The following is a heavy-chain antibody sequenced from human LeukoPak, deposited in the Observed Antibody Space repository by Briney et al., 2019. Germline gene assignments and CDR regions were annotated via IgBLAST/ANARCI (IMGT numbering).Heavy chain of an antibody. J-gene: IGHJ3*02. CDR1: GFTFSSYA. V-gene: IGHV3-64D*06. CDR2: ISSNGSST. D-gene: IGHD6-19*01. CDR3: VKVLHSSGWHPVTLDAFDI. Sequence: GGSLRLSCSASGFTFSSYAMHWVRQAPGKGLEYVSAISSNGSSTYYADSVKGRFTISRDNSKNTLYLQMSSLRAEDTAVYYCVKVLHSSGWHPVTLDAFDIWGQGTMVTVSS.